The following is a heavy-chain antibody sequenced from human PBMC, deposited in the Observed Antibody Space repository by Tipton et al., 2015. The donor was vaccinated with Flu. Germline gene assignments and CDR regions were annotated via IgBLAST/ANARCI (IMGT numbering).Heavy chain of an antibody. V-gene: IGHV4-38-2*02. CDR1: GYSISSGYY. D-gene: IGHD6-19*01. Sequence: TLSLTCTVSGYSISSGYYWGWIRQPPGKGLEWIGSIYHSGSTYYNPSLKSRVTISVDTSKNQFSLKLSSVTAADTAVYYCARHKFAADSSGWYAYWYFDLWGRGTLVTVSS. CDR3: ARHKFAADSSGWYAYWYFDL. J-gene: IGHJ2*01. CDR2: IYHSGST.